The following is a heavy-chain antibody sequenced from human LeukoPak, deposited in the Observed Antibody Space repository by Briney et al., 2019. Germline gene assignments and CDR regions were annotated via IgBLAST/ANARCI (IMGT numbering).Heavy chain of an antibody. V-gene: IGHV4-34*01. Sequence: SETLSLTCAVYGGSFSGYHWSWIRQPPGKGLEWIGEINHSGSTNYNPSLKSRVTISVDTSKNQFSLKLSSVTAADTAMYYCVRHQWLESNWFDPWGQGTLVTVSS. CDR1: GGSFSGYH. D-gene: IGHD6-19*01. CDR3: VRHQWLESNWFDP. J-gene: IGHJ5*02. CDR2: INHSGST.